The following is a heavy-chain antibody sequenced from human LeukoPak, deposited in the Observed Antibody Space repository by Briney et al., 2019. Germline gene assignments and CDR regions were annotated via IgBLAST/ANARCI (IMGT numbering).Heavy chain of an antibody. CDR3: AKTHYDLLDV. CDR2: MNNGPGAT. D-gene: IGHD5-12*01. J-gene: IGHJ6*02. V-gene: IGHV3-23*01. CDR1: GFSFSTSP. Sequence: PGGSLRLSCAASGFSFSTSPMSWVRQPPGKGLEWVSAMNNGPGATFYRDSVRGRFTISRDDSESTLYLQMNSLRAEDTGTYYCAKTHYDLLDVWGQGNTVTVSS.